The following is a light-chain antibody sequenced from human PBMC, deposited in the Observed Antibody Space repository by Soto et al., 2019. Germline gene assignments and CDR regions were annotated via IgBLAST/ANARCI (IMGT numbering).Light chain of an antibody. Sequence: EIVLTQSPGTLSLSPGERATLSCRASQSVSSSYLAWYQQKPGQAPRLLIYGASSRATGIPDRFSGSGSETDFTLTISRLEPEDFAVYYCQQYGSSPPVTLGQGTRLEIK. V-gene: IGKV3-20*01. J-gene: IGKJ5*01. CDR2: GAS. CDR1: QSVSSSY. CDR3: QQYGSSPPVT.